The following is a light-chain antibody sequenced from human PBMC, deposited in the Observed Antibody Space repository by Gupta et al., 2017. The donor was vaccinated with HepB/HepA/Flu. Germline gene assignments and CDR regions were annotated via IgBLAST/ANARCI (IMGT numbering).Light chain of an antibody. J-gene: IGKJ1*01. CDR1: QNISTW. V-gene: IGKV1-5*03. CDR3: QHYDSNSEA. Sequence: DIQMTQSPSTLSASVGDRVTITCRASQNISTWLAWYQQKPGQVPKLLIQTASSLETGVPSRFSGSGSGTEFTLTISSLQPDDFATYYCQHYDSNSEAFGQGTKVEIK. CDR2: TAS.